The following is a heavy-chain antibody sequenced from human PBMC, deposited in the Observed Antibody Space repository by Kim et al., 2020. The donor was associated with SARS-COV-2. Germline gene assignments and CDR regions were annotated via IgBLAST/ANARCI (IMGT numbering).Heavy chain of an antibody. V-gene: IGHV4-39*01. Sequence: SETLSLTCTASGGSISSSSYYWGWIRQPPGKGLEWIGSIYYSGSTYYNPSLKSRVTISVYTPKNHFSLNLSSVTAADTALYYCARFLYWTRRITMVRGVIIEAWGQGTLVTVSS. CDR3: ARFLYWTRRITMVRGVIIEA. D-gene: IGHD3-10*01. J-gene: IGHJ5*02. CDR1: GGSISSSSYY. CDR2: IYYSGST.